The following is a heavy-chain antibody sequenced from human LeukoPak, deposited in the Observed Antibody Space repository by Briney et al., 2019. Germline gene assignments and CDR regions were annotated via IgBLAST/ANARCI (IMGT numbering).Heavy chain of an antibody. D-gene: IGHD2-2*01. J-gene: IGHJ5*02. V-gene: IGHV3-21*01. CDR1: GFTFSTYS. CDR3: AGGYCSSTSCSWFDP. CDR2: ISTSSTYI. Sequence: GGSLRLPCAASGFTFSTYSMNWVRQAPGKGLEWVSSISTSSTYIYYADSVKGRFSISRDNAKNSLYLQMNSLRVEDTAVYYCAGGYCSSTSCSWFDPWGQGTLVTVSS.